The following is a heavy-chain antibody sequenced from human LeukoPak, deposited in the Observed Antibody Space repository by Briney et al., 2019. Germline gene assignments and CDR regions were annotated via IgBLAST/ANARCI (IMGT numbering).Heavy chain of an antibody. V-gene: IGHV1-46*01. CDR3: AREDVVLVDAVRYYYYGLDV. CDR2: INPSGGRS. CDR1: GYNFISYY. J-gene: IGHJ6*02. D-gene: IGHD2-8*01. Sequence: ASVKVSCKASGYNFISYYMHWVRQAPGQGLEWMGIINPSGGRSSYAQKFHDRVTMTRDTSTSTVYMELSSLKSEDTAVYYCAREDVVLVDAVRYYYYGLDVWGQGTTVTVSS.